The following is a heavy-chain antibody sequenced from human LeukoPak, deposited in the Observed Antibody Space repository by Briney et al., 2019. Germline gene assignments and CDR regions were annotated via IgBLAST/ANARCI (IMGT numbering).Heavy chain of an antibody. V-gene: IGHV1-69*04. Sequence: ASVKVSCKASGGTFSSYAIGWVRQAPGQGLEWMGRIIPILGIANYAQKFQGRVTITADKSTSTAYMELSSLRSEDTAVYYCAREAGTSYYYYYGMDVWGQGTTVTVSS. CDR2: IIPILGIA. CDR3: AREAGTSYYYYYGMDV. J-gene: IGHJ6*02. D-gene: IGHD1-1*01. CDR1: GGTFSSYA.